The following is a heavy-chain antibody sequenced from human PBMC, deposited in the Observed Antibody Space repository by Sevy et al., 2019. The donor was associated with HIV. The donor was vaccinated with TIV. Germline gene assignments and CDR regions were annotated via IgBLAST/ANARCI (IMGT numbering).Heavy chain of an antibody. J-gene: IGHJ5*02. V-gene: IGHV3-23*01. D-gene: IGHD3-10*01. CDR2: ISGTGYST. CDR3: AKDPRGLEDWFDP. Sequence: GGSLRLSCAASGFTFNNYAMSWVRQAPGKGLEWVSAISGTGYSTNYADSVKGRFTISRDNSKSKLYLQMNSLRAEDTAVYYCAKDPRGLEDWFDPWGQGTLVTVSS. CDR1: GFTFNNYA.